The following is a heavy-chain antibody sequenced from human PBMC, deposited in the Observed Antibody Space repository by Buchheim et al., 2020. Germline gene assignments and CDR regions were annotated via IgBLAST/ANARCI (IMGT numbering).Heavy chain of an antibody. V-gene: IGHV3-33*01. Sequence: QVQLVESGGGVVQPGRSLRLSCAASGFTFSSYGMHWVRQAPGKGLEWVAVIWYDGSNKYYADSVKGRFTISRDNSKKTLCLQMNSLRAEDTAVYYCARDGPDPAARRPLSYYYYGMDVWGQGTT. CDR1: GFTFSSYG. D-gene: IGHD6-6*01. CDR3: ARDGPDPAARRPLSYYYYGMDV. CDR2: IWYDGSNK. J-gene: IGHJ6*02.